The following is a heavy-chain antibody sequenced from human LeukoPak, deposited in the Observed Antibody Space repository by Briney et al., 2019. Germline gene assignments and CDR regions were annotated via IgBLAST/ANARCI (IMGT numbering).Heavy chain of an antibody. CDR2: LIPLLGTT. CDR3: ARAGVPRAGHEDSSNYYEGGYYFAY. CDR1: GDTFLSYV. Sequence: SSVPASCKTSGDTFLSYVINWVRQAPGQGVEWMGGLIPLLGTTNYDQDFQARLTITPDQYTTTAYMELTNPRSEDTAIYYCARAGVPRAGHEDSSNYYEGGYYFAYWGQGTLVTVSS. D-gene: IGHD4-11*01. J-gene: IGHJ4*02. V-gene: IGHV1-69*01.